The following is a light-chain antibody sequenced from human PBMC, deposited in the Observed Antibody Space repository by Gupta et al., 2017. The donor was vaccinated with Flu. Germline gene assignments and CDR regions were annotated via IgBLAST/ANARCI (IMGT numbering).Light chain of an antibody. Sequence: EVVMTQSPATLSVSPGERATLSCRASQSVSNNLAWYQQKPGQAPRVLMYGLSTRDTRITARFSRSGYGREFPLTISSRQWDDFAVYYFRQYKNSAPHTFGQGTKLEIK. V-gene: IGKV3-15*01. CDR3: RQYKNSAPHT. CDR1: QSVSNN. CDR2: GLS. J-gene: IGKJ2*01.